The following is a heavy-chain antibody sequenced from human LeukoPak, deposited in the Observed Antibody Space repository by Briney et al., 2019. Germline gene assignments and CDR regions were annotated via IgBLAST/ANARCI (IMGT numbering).Heavy chain of an antibody. Sequence: GGSLRLSCVASEFNFDEYGMSWVHQVPGKGLEWVSGINHNGARTGYSDLVKGRFTISRDNAKNSLYLQMNSLRAEDTAVYYCARDAITMVRGVISPWGQGTLVTVSS. D-gene: IGHD3-10*01. V-gene: IGHV3-20*04. CDR3: ARDAITMVRGVISP. J-gene: IGHJ5*02. CDR2: INHNGART. CDR1: EFNFDEYG.